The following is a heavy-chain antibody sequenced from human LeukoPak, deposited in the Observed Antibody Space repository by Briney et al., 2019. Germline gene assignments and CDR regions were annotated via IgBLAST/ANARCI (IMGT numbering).Heavy chain of an antibody. Sequence: GGSLRLSCAASGLTFSKYWMTWVRQAPGKGLEWVANIKEDGSEKYYVDSVKGRFTISRDNAKNSVYLQMNSLRAEDTAVYYCARHSLPIMITFGGVIDFDYWGQGTLVTVSS. CDR3: ARHSLPIMITFGGVIDFDY. V-gene: IGHV3-7*01. CDR2: IKEDGSEK. D-gene: IGHD3-16*02. J-gene: IGHJ4*02. CDR1: GLTFSKYW.